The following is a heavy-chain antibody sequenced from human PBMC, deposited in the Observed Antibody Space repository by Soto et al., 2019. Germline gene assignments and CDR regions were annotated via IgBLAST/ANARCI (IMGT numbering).Heavy chain of an antibody. V-gene: IGHV1-18*04. CDR2: ISAYNGNT. CDR1: GYTFTSYG. CDR3: ARDGPGELPGYGYYYGMDV. J-gene: IGHJ6*02. Sequence: VASVKVSCKASGYTFTSYGISWVRQAPGQGLEWMGWISAYNGNTNYAQKLQGRVTMTTDTSTSTAYMELRSLRSDDTAVYYCARDGPGELPGYGYYYGMDVWGQGTTVTVSS. D-gene: IGHD1-26*01.